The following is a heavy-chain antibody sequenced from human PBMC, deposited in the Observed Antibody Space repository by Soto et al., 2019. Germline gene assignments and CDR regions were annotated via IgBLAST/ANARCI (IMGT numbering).Heavy chain of an antibody. CDR3: AKEGILGYGDYAVYYYYMDV. Sequence: GGSLRLSCAAPGFTFSSYAMSWVRQAPGKGLEWVSAISGSGGSTYYADSVKGRFTISRDNSKNTLYLQMNSLRAEDTAVYYCAKEGILGYGDYAVYYYYMDVWGKGTTVTVSS. CDR1: GFTFSSYA. CDR2: ISGSGGST. J-gene: IGHJ6*03. D-gene: IGHD4-17*01. V-gene: IGHV3-23*01.